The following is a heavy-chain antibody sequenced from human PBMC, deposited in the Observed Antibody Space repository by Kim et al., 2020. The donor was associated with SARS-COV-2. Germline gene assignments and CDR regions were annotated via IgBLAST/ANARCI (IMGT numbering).Heavy chain of an antibody. D-gene: IGHD2-2*01. Sequence: ASVNVSCKASGYTFTTYSINWVRQAPGQSLEWMAWINAGLGYTGYAQKLQDRVTLTRDTFTSTAYMELSSLMSEDTAVYYCARRGSCHGMAVWGQGTPVTVSS. V-gene: IGHV1-3*01. CDR1: GYTFTTYS. J-gene: IGHJ6*02. CDR3: ARRGSCHGMAV. CDR2: INAGLGYT.